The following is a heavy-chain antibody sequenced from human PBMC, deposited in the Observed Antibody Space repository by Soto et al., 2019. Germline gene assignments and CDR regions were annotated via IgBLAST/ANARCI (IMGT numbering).Heavy chain of an antibody. Sequence: PGESLKISCKGSGYSFTTYWVGWVRQMPGKGLEWMGIIYPGDSDTRYSPSFQGQVTISADKSITTAYLQWSSLKASDTATYYCARGALVGSTKNYFDFWGQGTLVTVSS. J-gene: IGHJ4*02. CDR1: GYSFTTYW. D-gene: IGHD1-26*01. CDR2: IYPGDSDT. CDR3: ARGALVGSTKNYFDF. V-gene: IGHV5-51*01.